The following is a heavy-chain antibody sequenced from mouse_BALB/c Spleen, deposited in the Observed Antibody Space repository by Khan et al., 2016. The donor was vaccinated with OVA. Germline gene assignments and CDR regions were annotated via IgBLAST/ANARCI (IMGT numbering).Heavy chain of an antibody. D-gene: IGHD1-1*01. CDR1: GYTFTNYY. V-gene: IGHV1S56*01. J-gene: IGHJ4*01. Sequence: QVQLQQSGPELVKPGASVRISCKASGYTFTNYYIHWVKQRPGQGLEWIGWIYPGNINTKYNERFKGKATLTTDNSSNTAYMQLISLTSEDSAVYFGARAGYSSSVYTMDYWGQGTSVTVSS. CDR2: IYPGNINT. CDR3: ARAGYSSSVYTMDY.